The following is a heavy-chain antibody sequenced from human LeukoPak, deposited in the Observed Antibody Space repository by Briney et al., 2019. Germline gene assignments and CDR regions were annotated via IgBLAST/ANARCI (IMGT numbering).Heavy chain of an antibody. CDR1: GFTFSDYY. CDR2: ISSSGSTI. Sequence: GGSLRLSCAASGFTFSDYYMSWLRQAPGKGLEWVSYISSSGSTIYYADSVKGRFTISRDNAKNSLYLQMNSLRAEDTAVYYCARDKREGYSYGSNWFDPWGQGTLVTVSS. V-gene: IGHV3-11*04. D-gene: IGHD5-18*01. J-gene: IGHJ5*02. CDR3: ARDKREGYSYGSNWFDP.